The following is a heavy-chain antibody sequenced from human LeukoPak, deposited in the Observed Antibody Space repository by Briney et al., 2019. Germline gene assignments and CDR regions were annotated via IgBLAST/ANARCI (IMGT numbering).Heavy chain of an antibody. V-gene: IGHV3-21*01. Sequence: GGSLRLSCAASGFTFSSYSMNWVRQAPGKGLEWVSSISSSSSYIYYADSVKGRFTISRDNAKNSLYLQMNSLRAEDTAVYYCAREGGNITIFGSLDVWGKGTTVTVSS. CDR2: ISSSSSYI. J-gene: IGHJ6*04. D-gene: IGHD3-3*01. CDR1: GFTFSSYS. CDR3: AREGGNITIFGSLDV.